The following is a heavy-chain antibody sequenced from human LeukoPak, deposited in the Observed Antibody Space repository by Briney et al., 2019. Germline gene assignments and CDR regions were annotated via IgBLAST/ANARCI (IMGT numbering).Heavy chain of an antibody. CDR1: GFAFNSQT. V-gene: IGHV3-7*03. CDR2: IKEDEIEI. J-gene: IGHJ4*02. D-gene: IGHD2-15*01. CDR3: AKQLGYCSDGSCYFPY. Sequence: GSLRLSCAASGFAFNSQTMSWVRQAPGKGLEWVASIKEDEIEIHYVDSVKGRFTISRDNAKDSLYLQMNSLRAEDTAVYYCAKQLGYCSDGSCYFPYWGQGTLVTVSS.